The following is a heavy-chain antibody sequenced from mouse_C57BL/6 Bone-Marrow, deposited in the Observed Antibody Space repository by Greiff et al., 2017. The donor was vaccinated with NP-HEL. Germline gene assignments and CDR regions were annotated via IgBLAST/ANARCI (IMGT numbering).Heavy chain of an antibody. J-gene: IGHJ1*03. V-gene: IGHV5-4*01. CDR1: GFTFSSYA. CDR2: ISDGGSYT. CDR3: ARAPIYYGNYEGYFDV. Sequence: VQLQQSGGGLVKPGGSLKLSCAASGFTFSSYAMSWVRQTPEKRLEWVATISDGGSYTYYPDNVKGRFTISRDNAKNNLYLQMSHLKSEDTAMYYCARAPIYYGNYEGYFDVWGTGTTVTVSS. D-gene: IGHD2-1*01.